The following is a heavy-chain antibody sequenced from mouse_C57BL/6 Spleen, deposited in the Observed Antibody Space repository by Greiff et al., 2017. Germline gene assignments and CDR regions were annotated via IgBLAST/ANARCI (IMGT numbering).Heavy chain of an antibody. CDR2: IRSKSNNYAT. CDR1: GFSFNTYA. Sequence: EVKVEESGGGLVQPKGSLKLSCAASGFSFNTYAMNWVRQAPGKGLEWVARIRSKSNNYATYYADSVKDRFTISRDDSESMLYLQMNNLKTEDTAMYYCVSGYGGFAYWGQGTLVTVSA. V-gene: IGHV10-1*01. J-gene: IGHJ3*01. CDR3: VSGYGGFAY. D-gene: IGHD1-2*01.